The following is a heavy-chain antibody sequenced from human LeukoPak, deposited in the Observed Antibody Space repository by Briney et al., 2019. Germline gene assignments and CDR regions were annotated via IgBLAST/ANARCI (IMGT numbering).Heavy chain of an antibody. D-gene: IGHD4-17*01. CDR3: AREIPVTTADYGMDV. CDR2: ISYDGSNK. J-gene: IGHJ6*02. Sequence: GGSLRLSCVASGFTFSRSWMSWVRQAPGKGLEWVAVISYDGSNKYYADSVKGRFTVSRDNSKNTLYMQMNSLRAEDTAVYYCAREIPVTTADYGMDVWGQGTTVTVSS. V-gene: IGHV3-30-3*01. CDR1: GFTFSRSW.